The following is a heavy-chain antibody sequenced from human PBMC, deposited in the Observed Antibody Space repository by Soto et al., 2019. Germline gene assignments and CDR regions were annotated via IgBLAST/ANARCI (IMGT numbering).Heavy chain of an antibody. CDR2: IWYDGSNK. Sequence: GGSLRLSCAASGFTFSSYGMHWVRQAPGKGLEWVAVIWYDGSNKYYADSVKGRFTISRDNSKNTLYLQMNSLRAEDTAVYYCARDGVRNDFDYWGQGTLVTVS. V-gene: IGHV3-33*01. J-gene: IGHJ4*02. CDR3: ARDGVRNDFDY. CDR1: GFTFSSYG. D-gene: IGHD1-1*01.